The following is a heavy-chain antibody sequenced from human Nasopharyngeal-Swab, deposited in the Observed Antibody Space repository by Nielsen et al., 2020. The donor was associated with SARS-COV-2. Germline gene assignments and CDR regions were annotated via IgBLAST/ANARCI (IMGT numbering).Heavy chain of an antibody. D-gene: IGHD1-1*01. CDR1: GGSLSGHY. V-gene: IGHV4-34*01. Sequence: GSLRLSCGVYGGSLSGHYWSWIRQLPGKGLEWIGEINHSGTTNYKPSLKSRVTISVDTSKNQFSLKVRSVSAADTAIYFCARGRGGQQLVRTYYYYGLDVWGQGTTVTVSS. J-gene: IGHJ6*02. CDR3: ARGRGGQQLVRTYYYYGLDV. CDR2: INHSGTT.